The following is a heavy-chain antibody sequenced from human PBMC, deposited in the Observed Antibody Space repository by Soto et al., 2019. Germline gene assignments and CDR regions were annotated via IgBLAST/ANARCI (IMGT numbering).Heavy chain of an antibody. CDR2: ISYSGST. J-gene: IGHJ4*02. V-gene: IGHV4-59*01. CDR3: ARGTSSQLPLDY. CDR1: SDSISSYY. D-gene: IGHD6-13*01. Sequence: QVQLQESGPGLVKPSETLSLTCTVSSDSISSYYWSWIRQPPGKRLEWIGYISYSGSTDYNPSLKSRVTISGDPSKNQFSLKVSSVTAADTAVYYCARGTSSQLPLDYWGQGTLVTVSS.